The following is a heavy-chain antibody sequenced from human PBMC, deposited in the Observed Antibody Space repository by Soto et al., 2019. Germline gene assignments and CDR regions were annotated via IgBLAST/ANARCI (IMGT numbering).Heavy chain of an antibody. J-gene: IGHJ3*02. D-gene: IGHD6-19*01. CDR1: GFTFSSYW. Sequence: EVQLVESGGGLVQPGGSLRLSCAASGFTFSSYWMSWVRQAPGKGLEWVANIKQDGSEKYYVDSVKGRFTISRDNAKNSLYLQMNSLRAEDTAVYYCARDSGYSSGWFDAFDIWGQGTMVTVSS. V-gene: IGHV3-7*03. CDR2: IKQDGSEK. CDR3: ARDSGYSSGWFDAFDI.